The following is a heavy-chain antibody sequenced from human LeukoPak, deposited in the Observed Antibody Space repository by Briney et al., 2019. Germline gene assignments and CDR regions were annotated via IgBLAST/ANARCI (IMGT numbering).Heavy chain of an antibody. Sequence: GGSLRLSCAASGFTFSDHYMDWVRQAPGKGLECVSIISGSGGSPDYADSVQGRFTISRDNPKNTLYLQMSSLRVEDTAVYYCAKDRGYDFSYGMDGWGQGTTVTVSS. CDR2: ISGSGGSP. J-gene: IGHJ6*02. CDR3: AKDRGYDFSYGMDG. D-gene: IGHD5-12*01. CDR1: GFTFSDHY. V-gene: IGHV3-23*01.